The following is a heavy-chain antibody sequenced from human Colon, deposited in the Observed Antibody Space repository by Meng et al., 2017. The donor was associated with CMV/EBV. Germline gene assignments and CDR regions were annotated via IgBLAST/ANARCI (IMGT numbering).Heavy chain of an antibody. Sequence: GGSLRLSCAVSGFDFESSEMNWVRQAPGKGLEWVSYISGPAKAIYYADPVKGRFTISRDDARSSMYLQMNSLRPEDTAVYYCARDPFQAHLLDDFLDSWGQGTLVTVSS. CDR2: ISGPAKAI. D-gene: IGHD3-3*01. V-gene: IGHV3-48*03. CDR3: ARDPFQAHLLDDFLDS. J-gene: IGHJ4*02. CDR1: GFDFESSE.